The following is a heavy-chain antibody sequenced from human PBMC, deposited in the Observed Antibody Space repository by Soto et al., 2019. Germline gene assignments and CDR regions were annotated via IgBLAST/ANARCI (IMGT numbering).Heavy chain of an antibody. V-gene: IGHV1-69*13. D-gene: IGHD6-13*01. CDR1: GCTFSSYA. J-gene: IGHJ4*02. CDR3: ARGKSAAGTGTAFDY. CDR2: IIPIFGTA. Sequence: ASVKVSCKASGCTFSSYAISCVRQAPGQGLEWMGGIIPIFGTANYAQKFQGRVTITADESTSTAYMELSSLRSEDTAVYYCARGKSAAGTGTAFDYWGQGTLVTVSS.